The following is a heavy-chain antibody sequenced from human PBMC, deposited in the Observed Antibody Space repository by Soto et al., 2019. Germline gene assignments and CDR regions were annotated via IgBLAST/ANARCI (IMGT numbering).Heavy chain of an antibody. V-gene: IGHV4-30-2*01. CDR3: ARDRNVRDFYDSSGYLNWFDS. Sequence: SETLSLTCGVSGDTISTGGYSWAWIRQPPGKALEWIGHTYHSGNPYYNPSLKSRVIISVDRSKNQFSLKVSSVNSLGSEDTAVYFCARDRNVRDFYDSSGYLNWFDSWGQGTLVTVSS. J-gene: IGHJ5*01. CDR2: TYHSGNP. CDR1: GDTISTGGYS. D-gene: IGHD3-22*01.